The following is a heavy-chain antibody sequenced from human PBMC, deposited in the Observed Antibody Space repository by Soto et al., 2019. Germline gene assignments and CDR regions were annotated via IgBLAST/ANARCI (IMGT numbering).Heavy chain of an antibody. CDR2: ISGSGGST. D-gene: IGHD7-27*01. Sequence: GGSLSLSCAASGFTFSSYAMSWVRQAPGKGLEWVSAISGSGGSTYYADSVKGRFTISRDNSKDTLYLQMNSLRAEDTAVYYCAKDRTLTSYPNYFDYWGQGTLVTVSS. V-gene: IGHV3-23*01. CDR1: GFTFSSYA. CDR3: AKDRTLTSYPNYFDY. J-gene: IGHJ4*02.